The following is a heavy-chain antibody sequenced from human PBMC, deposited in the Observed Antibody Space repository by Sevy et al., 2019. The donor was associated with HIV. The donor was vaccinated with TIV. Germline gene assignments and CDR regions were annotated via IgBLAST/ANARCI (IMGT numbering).Heavy chain of an antibody. CDR1: GFTLSNYY. Sequence: GGSLRLSCTASGFTLSNYYISWIRQAPGKGLQWISYMSGSDDSGGDDTIYYADAVKGRFPISRDNAKNSLYLQMSSLRADDTAVYYCARDHVKDGKGGDYYYHAMDVWGRGTTVTVSS. V-gene: IGHV3-11*01. CDR3: ARDHVKDGKGGDYYYHAMDV. J-gene: IGHJ6*02. CDR2: MSGSDDSGGDDTI. D-gene: IGHD3-16*01.